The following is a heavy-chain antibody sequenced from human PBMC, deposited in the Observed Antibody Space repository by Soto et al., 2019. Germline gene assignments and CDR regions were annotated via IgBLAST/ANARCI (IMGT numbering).Heavy chain of an antibody. Sequence: VGSLRLSCAASGFTFSRYAIHWVRLTPGRGLEWVLAISRDGSYIYYIDSVKGRFTVSRDNSKNTVFVQMNRLIPDDTALYFCARTRNGGVADSFDSWGQGTRVTVSS. CDR1: GFTFSRYA. J-gene: IGHJ5*01. CDR3: ARTRNGGVADSFDS. D-gene: IGHD3-3*01. V-gene: IGHV3-30*04. CDR2: ISRDGSYI.